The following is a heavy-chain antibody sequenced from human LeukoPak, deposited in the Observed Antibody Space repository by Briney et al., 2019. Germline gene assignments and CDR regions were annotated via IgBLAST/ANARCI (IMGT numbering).Heavy chain of an antibody. CDR2: ISYDGSNK. D-gene: IGHD3-22*01. Sequence: GGSLRLSCAASGFTFSSYAMHWVRQAPGKGLEWVAVISYDGSNKYYADSVKGRFTISRDNSKNTLYLQMNSLRAEDTAVYYCARGGSYYDSSIVMDVWGQGTTVTVSS. J-gene: IGHJ6*02. CDR1: GFTFSSYA. CDR3: ARGGSYYDSSIVMDV. V-gene: IGHV3-30-3*01.